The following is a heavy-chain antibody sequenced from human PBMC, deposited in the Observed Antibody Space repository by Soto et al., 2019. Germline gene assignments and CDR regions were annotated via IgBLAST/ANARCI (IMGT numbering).Heavy chain of an antibody. CDR3: ARDASYYSLWSGYYPSRNGLDV. V-gene: IGHV3-33*01. D-gene: IGHD3-3*01. Sequence: QVQVVESGGGVVQPGRSLRLSCAASGFTFSSFGMHWVRQAPGKGLEWVSLIWYDGSKKSYGDSVKGRFTISRDNSRNTVYLQMNCLIADDTAVYYCARDASYYSLWSGYYPSRNGLDVWGQGTTVTVSS. J-gene: IGHJ6*02. CDR2: IWYDGSKK. CDR1: GFTFSSFG.